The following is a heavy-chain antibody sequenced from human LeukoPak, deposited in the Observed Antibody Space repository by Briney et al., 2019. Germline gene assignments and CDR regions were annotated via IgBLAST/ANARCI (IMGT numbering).Heavy chain of an antibody. CDR3: AAGPPAPWIGPYYYDSSGPPYYFDY. J-gene: IGHJ4*02. CDR1: GCSISSYN. V-gene: IGHV4-59*04. D-gene: IGHD3-22*01. CDR2: IYHSGST. Sequence: SETLTLTCTASGCSISSYNWSWIRQPPGKGLEWIGYIYHSGSTYYYPSLKSRVTISVDRSKNQFSLKLSSVTAADTAVYYCAAGPPAPWIGPYYYDSSGPPYYFDYWGQGTLVTVSS.